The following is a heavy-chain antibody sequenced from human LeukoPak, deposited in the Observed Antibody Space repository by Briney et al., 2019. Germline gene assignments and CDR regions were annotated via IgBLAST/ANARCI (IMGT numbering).Heavy chain of an antibody. CDR3: AKTFGWHFYFDY. Sequence: QPGGSLRLSCAASGFPFSSYGMGWVRQAPGKGLEWVSGISGGGATTYYADSVKGRFTISRDNSKNTLHLDMSSLRAEDTAEYYCAKTFGWHFYFDYWGQGTLVTVSS. V-gene: IGHV3-23*01. CDR1: GFPFSSYG. D-gene: IGHD2/OR15-2a*01. CDR2: ISGGGATT. J-gene: IGHJ4*02.